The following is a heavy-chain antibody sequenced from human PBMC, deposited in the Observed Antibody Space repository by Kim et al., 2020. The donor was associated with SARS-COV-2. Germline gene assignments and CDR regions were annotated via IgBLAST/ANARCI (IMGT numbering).Heavy chain of an antibody. V-gene: IGHV3-7*03. CDR2: SEK. CDR3: AGDVSGFDY. Sequence: SEKNYVYLEKGRYTTSRDNAKSSLYLQMNSRRAEDTAVYYCAGDVSGFDYWGQGTLVTVSS. J-gene: IGHJ4*02.